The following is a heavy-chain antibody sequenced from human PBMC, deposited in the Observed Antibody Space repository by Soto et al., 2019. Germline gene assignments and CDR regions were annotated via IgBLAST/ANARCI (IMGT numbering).Heavy chain of an antibody. J-gene: IGHJ6*03. CDR1: GDSVSSNSAA. CDR3: AGTTSHQWYYMDV. V-gene: IGHV6-1*01. CDR2: TYYRSRWYN. Sequence: QVQLQESGPGLVKPSQTLSLTCAISGDSVSSNSAAWNWIRLSPSRGLEWLARTYYRSRWYNDYAVSVRSRITVNPDTSKNQFSLQLTYVTPEDTAVYYCAGTTSHQWYYMDVWGKGTTVTVSS. D-gene: IGHD1-7*01.